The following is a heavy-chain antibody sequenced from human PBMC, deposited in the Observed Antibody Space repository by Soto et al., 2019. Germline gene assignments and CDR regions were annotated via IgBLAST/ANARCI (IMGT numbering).Heavy chain of an antibody. CDR1: GFTFSSYG. CDR3: ARETIGGTIFGVVNNFDY. Sequence: QVQLVESGGGVVQPGRSLRLSCAASGFTFSSYGMHWVRQAPGKGLEWVAVIWYDGSNKYYADSVKGRFIISRDNSKNTLYLQMNSLRAEDTAVYYCARETIGGTIFGVVNNFDYWGQGTLVTVSS. D-gene: IGHD3-3*01. V-gene: IGHV3-33*01. J-gene: IGHJ4*02. CDR2: IWYDGSNK.